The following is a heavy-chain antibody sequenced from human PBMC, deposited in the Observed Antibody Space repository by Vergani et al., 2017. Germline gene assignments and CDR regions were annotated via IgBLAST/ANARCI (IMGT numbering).Heavy chain of an antibody. V-gene: IGHV1-18*01. D-gene: IGHD6-13*01. CDR2: NSAYNVNT. J-gene: IGHJ1*01. CDR3: ASDLIENDTYSRSCY. CDR1: GYTFSTYG. Sequence: QVQLVQSGAEVKKPGASVKVFCKASGYTFSTYGISWVRQAPGQGLEGMGWNSAYNVNTNYPEKFQGRLTMTTDTSTRTAYMELRSLSSDDPAVYYCASDLIENDTYSRSCYWGPGTLVTVSS.